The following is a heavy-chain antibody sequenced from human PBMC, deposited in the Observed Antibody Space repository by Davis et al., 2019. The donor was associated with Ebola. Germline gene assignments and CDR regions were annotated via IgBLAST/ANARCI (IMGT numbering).Heavy chain of an antibody. J-gene: IGHJ4*02. V-gene: IGHV4-59*01. CDR3: ARVPLIYYDSSGYYWDY. CDR1: GGSISSYY. D-gene: IGHD3-22*01. Sequence: MPSETLSLTCTVSGGSISSYYWSWIRQPPGKGLEWIGYIYYSGSTNYNPSLKSRVTISVDTSKTQFSLKLSSVTAADTAVYYCARVPLIYYDSSGYYWDYWGQGTLVTVSS. CDR2: IYYSGST.